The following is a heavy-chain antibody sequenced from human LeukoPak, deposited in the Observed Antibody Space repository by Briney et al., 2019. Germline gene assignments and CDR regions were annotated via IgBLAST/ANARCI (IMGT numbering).Heavy chain of an antibody. D-gene: IGHD3-22*01. CDR2: ISSSSSYT. J-gene: IGHJ4*02. CDR3: ARDYYYDSSNYYFDS. Sequence: PGGSLRLSCAASGFTFSDYYMSWIRQAPGKGLEWVSYISSSSSYTNYADSVKGRFTISRDNAKSSLYLQMNSLRAEDTAVYYCARDYYYDSSNYYFDSGGQGTLVTVSP. CDR1: GFTFSDYY. V-gene: IGHV3-11*05.